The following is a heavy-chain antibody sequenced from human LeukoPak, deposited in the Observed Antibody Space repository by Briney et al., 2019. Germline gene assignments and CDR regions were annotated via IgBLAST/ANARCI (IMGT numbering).Heavy chain of an antibody. J-gene: IGHJ4*02. CDR3: ARGPDYGNYVFDY. CDR1: GGSFSGYY. D-gene: IGHD4-11*01. Sequence: PSETLSLICAVYGGSFSGYYWSWIRQPPGKGLEWIGEINHSGITNSNPSLKSRVTISVDTSRNHLSLNLRSVTAADTAVFYCARGPDYGNYVFDYWGQGTLVTVSS. V-gene: IGHV4-34*01. CDR2: INHSGIT.